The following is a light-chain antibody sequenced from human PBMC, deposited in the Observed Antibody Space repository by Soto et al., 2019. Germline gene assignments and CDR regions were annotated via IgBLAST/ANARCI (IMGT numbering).Light chain of an antibody. Sequence: IVMTQSPATLSVSPGERATLSCRASQSVSTKLGWYQQKPGQAPRLLIYGASTRATGIPVRFSGSGSGTEFTLTISSLQSEDFAVYYCQQYNNWPLAFGGGTKVEIK. CDR1: QSVSTK. CDR3: QQYNNWPLA. J-gene: IGKJ4*01. CDR2: GAS. V-gene: IGKV3-15*01.